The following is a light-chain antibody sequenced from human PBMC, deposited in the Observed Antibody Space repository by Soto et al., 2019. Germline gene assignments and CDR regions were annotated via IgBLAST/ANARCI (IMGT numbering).Light chain of an antibody. CDR2: GTS. J-gene: IGKJ3*01. V-gene: IGKV3-15*01. CDR1: QSVSSK. Sequence: EIVMTQYPATLSVSPGEGATLSCRASQSVSSKVAWYQQKPGQAPRLLIYGTSTRATGIPARFSGSGSGTEFTLTISSLQSEDVALCFCQQYSYWPPSFGPVTRVDIK. CDR3: QQYSYWPPS.